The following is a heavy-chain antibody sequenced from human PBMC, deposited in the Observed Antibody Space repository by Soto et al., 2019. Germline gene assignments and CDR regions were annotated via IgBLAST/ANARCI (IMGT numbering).Heavy chain of an antibody. Sequence: GESLKISCKGSGYSFTSYWIGWVRQMPGKGLEWMGRIDPSDSYTNYSPSFQGHVTMSADKSISTAYLQWSSLKASDTAMYYCARHDSSGYYSSSWFDPWGQGTLVTVSS. CDR1: GYSFTSYW. CDR3: ARHDSSGYYSSSWFDP. V-gene: IGHV5-10-1*01. D-gene: IGHD3-22*01. CDR2: IDPSDSYT. J-gene: IGHJ5*02.